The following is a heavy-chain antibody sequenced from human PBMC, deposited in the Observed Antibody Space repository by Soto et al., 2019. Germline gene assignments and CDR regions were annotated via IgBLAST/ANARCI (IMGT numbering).Heavy chain of an antibody. D-gene: IGHD6-19*01. V-gene: IGHV3-23*01. CDR3: AKAQWLLGGDYFDS. Sequence: EVQLLESGGGLVQPGGSLRLSCAASGFIFGAYAMAWVRQAPGKGLEWVSGISDTVDTTYYADSVKGRFTISRDKSKNTLYLQMNSLRVEDTAIYYCAKAQWLLGGDYFDSWGQGTLVTVSS. J-gene: IGHJ4*02. CDR1: GFIFGAYA. CDR2: ISDTVDTT.